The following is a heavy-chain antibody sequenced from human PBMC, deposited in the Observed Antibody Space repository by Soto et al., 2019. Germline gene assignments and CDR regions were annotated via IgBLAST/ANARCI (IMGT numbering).Heavy chain of an antibody. Sequence: QMQLVQSGPEVKKPGTSVKVSCKASGFTFTSSAVQWVRQARGQRLEWIGWIVVGSGNTNYAQKFQERVTATRDMSTRTAYLELSSLRPEDTAGYYGAAGRRDEYFDNWGQGTLGTVSS. V-gene: IGHV1-58*01. CDR3: AAGRRDEYFDN. CDR1: GFTFTSSA. J-gene: IGHJ4*02. CDR2: IVVGSGNT. D-gene: IGHD3-10*01.